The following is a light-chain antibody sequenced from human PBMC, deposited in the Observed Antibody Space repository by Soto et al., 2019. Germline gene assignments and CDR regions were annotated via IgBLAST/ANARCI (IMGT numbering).Light chain of an antibody. V-gene: IGKV3D-20*02. CDR1: QSVSIN. CDR2: GAS. Sequence: EIVLTQSPGTLSLSPGERSTLSCRASQSVSINYVAWYQQRPRQAPTLLIYGASTRATGIPARFSGSGCGTDFTLTISSLETEDFAVYYCQQRSNWPPITFGQGTRLEIK. J-gene: IGKJ5*01. CDR3: QQRSNWPPIT.